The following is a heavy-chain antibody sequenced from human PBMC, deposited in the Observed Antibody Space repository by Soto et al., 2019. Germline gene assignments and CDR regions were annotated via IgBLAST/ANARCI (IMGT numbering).Heavy chain of an antibody. Sequence: GGSLRLSCAASGFTFSSYGMHWFRQAPGKGLEWVAVIWYDGSNKYYADSVKGRFTISRDNSKNTLYLQMNSLRAEDTAVYYCARDPGEQLVYYYYGMDVWGQGTTVTVSS. V-gene: IGHV3-33*01. CDR1: GFTFSSYG. D-gene: IGHD6-6*01. CDR3: ARDPGEQLVYYYYGMDV. CDR2: IWYDGSNK. J-gene: IGHJ6*02.